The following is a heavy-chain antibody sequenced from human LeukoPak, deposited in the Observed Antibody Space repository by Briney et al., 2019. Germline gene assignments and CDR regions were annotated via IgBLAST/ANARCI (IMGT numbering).Heavy chain of an antibody. Sequence: ASVKVSFKASGYTFTSYDINWVRQATGQGLEWMGWMNPNSGNTGYAQKFQGRVTITRNTSISTAYMELSSLRSEDTAVYYCARVTKDHAFDIWGQGTRVTVSS. CDR3: ARVTKDHAFDI. CDR2: MNPNSGNT. CDR1: GYTFTSYD. V-gene: IGHV1-8*03. J-gene: IGHJ3*02. D-gene: IGHD1-1*01.